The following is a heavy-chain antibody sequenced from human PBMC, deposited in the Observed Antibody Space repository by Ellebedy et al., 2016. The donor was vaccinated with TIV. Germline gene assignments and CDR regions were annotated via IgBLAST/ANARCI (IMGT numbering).Heavy chain of an antibody. J-gene: IGHJ4*02. CDR2: IYFIERT. CDR1: GDSMNSSRHS. CDR3: AEGRSGWYYFDY. V-gene: IGHV4-39*07. Sequence: SETLSLTCTVSGDSMNSSRHSWGWIRQSPGKGLEWIGNIYFIERTYYNPSLDKGRVTISVDTSKNQFSLSLSSVTAADTAVYYCAEGRSGWYYFDYWGQGTLVTVSS. D-gene: IGHD6-19*01.